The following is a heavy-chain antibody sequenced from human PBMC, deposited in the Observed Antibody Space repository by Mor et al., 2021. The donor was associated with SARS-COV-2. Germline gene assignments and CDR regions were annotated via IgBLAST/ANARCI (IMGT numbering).Heavy chain of an antibody. CDR2: GGST. D-gene: IGHD3-22*01. CDR3: ARIATYYYDSSGYYPEGYY. V-gene: IGHV3-23*01. J-gene: IGHJ6*01. Sequence: GGSTYYADSVKGRFTISRDNSKNTLYLQMNSLRAEDTAVYYCARIATYYYDSSGYYPEGYY.